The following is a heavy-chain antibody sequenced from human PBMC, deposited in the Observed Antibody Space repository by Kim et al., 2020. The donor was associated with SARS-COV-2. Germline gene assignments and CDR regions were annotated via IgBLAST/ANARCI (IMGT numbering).Heavy chain of an antibody. Sequence: YADSVKGRFTISRDNAKNSLYLQMNSLRDEDTAVYYCARDPFGARDWFDPWGQGTLVTVSS. J-gene: IGHJ5*02. V-gene: IGHV3-48*02. CDR3: ARDPFGARDWFDP. D-gene: IGHD3-10*01.